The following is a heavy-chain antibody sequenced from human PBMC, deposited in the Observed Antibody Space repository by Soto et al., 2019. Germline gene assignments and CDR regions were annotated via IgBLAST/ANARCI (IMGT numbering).Heavy chain of an antibody. J-gene: IGHJ4*02. Sequence: EVQLVESGGGLVKTGGSLRLSCAAFGFTFSDAWMNWVRQAPGKGLEWVGRIKRKSDGGTTDYAPPMKGRFTISRDDSKNTLYLQMNSLRTEDTAMYYCTRNADSDFWAQGTLVTVSS. CDR1: GFTFSDAW. CDR3: TRNADSDF. CDR2: IKRKSDGGTT. V-gene: IGHV3-15*01.